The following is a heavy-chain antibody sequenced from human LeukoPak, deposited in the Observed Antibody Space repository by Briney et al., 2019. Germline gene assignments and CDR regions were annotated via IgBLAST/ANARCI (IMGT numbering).Heavy chain of an antibody. CDR3: ARAGQEGAADS. CDR1: GFTFSSSW. Sequence: GGSLRLSCAAPGFTFSSSWMTWVRLAPGKELEWVANINKDGSGEYYVDSVQGRFTVSRDNAKNSVYLQMNSLRADDTALYYCARAGQEGAADSWGQGTLVTVSS. CDR2: INKDGSGE. D-gene: IGHD1-14*01. V-gene: IGHV3-7*01. J-gene: IGHJ4*02.